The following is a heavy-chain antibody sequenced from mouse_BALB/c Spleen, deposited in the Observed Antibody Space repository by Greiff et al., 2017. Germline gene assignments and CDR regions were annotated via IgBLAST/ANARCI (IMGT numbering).Heavy chain of an antibody. Sequence: EVKLLESGPGLVKPSQSLSLTCSVTGYSITSGYYWNWIRQFPGNKLEWMGYISYDGSNNYNPSLKNRISITRDTSKNQFFLKLNSVTTEDTATYYCAREGKYDYDFAYWGQGTLVTVSA. J-gene: IGHJ3*01. D-gene: IGHD2-4*01. CDR1: GYSITSGYY. CDR3: AREGKYDYDFAY. CDR2: ISYDGSN. V-gene: IGHV3-6*02.